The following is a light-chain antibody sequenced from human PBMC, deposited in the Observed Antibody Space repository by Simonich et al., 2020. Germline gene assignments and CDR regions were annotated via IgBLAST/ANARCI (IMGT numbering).Light chain of an antibody. CDR2: VNN. J-gene: IGLJ3*02. V-gene: IGLV1-51*01. Sequence: QSLLTQPPSVSEAPGPKVTISCSGSSSQIGSNYLTWYQQLPGTAPKLLIYVNNKRPAGIPDRFSGSKSGTSATLGIPGLQTGDEADYYCGTWDSSLSAGVFGGGTKLTVL. CDR3: GTWDSSLSAGV. CDR1: SSQIGSNY.